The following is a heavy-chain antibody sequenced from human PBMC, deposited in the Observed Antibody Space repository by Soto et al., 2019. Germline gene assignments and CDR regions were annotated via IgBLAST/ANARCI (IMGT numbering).Heavy chain of an antibody. CDR2: IYYSGST. D-gene: IGHD5-18*01. CDR1: GGSISSYY. J-gene: IGHJ4*02. V-gene: IGHV4-59*01. CDR3: ASGKRGYSYGFNY. Sequence: SETLSLTCTVSGGSISSYYWSWIRQPPGKGLEWIGYIYYSGSTNYNPSLKSRVTISVDTSKNQFSLKLSSVTAADTAVYYCASGKRGYSYGFNYWGQGTLVTVSS.